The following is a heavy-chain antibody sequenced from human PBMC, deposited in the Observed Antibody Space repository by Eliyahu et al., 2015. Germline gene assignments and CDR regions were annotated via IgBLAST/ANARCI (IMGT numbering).Heavy chain of an antibody. J-gene: IGHJ4*02. CDR1: XGXISSSSYY. D-gene: IGHD6-19*01. V-gene: IGHV4-39*01. Sequence: QLQLQESGPGLVKPSETLSLTXTXSXGXISSSSYYWGWIRQPPGKGLEWXGSIYYGGGTYYNPSLKSRVTISVDTSKNQFSLKLSSVTAADTAVYYCARRSEAGNFDYWGQGTLVTVSS. CDR2: IYYGGGT. CDR3: ARRSEAGNFDY.